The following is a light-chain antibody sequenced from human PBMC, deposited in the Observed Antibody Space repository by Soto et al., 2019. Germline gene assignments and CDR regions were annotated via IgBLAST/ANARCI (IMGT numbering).Light chain of an antibody. J-gene: IGLJ1*01. CDR2: DVS. CDR1: RSDVGGYNY. V-gene: IGLV2-14*01. CDR3: SSYTSSSTDV. Sequence: QSVLTQPASVSGSPGQSITISCTGTRSDVGGYNYVSWYQQHPGKAPKLMIYDVSNRPSGVSNRFSGSKSGNTASLTISGLQAEDEADYYCSSYTSSSTDVFGTGTKLTVL.